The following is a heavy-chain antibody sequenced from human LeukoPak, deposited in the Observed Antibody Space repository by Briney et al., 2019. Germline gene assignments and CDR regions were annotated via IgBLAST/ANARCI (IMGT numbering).Heavy chain of an antibody. J-gene: IGHJ6*03. V-gene: IGHV1-2*02. CDR2: INPNSGGT. CDR3: ARVVRIAAAGTYYYYMDV. D-gene: IGHD6-13*01. Sequence: ASVKVSCKASGGTFSSYAISWVRQAPGQGLEWMGWINPNSGGTNYAQKFQGRVTMTRDTSISTAYMELSRLRSDDTAVYYCARVVRIAAAGTYYYYMDVWGKGTTVTVSS. CDR1: GGTFSSYA.